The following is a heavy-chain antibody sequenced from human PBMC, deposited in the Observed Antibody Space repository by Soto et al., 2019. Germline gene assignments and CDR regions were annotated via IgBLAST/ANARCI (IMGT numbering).Heavy chain of an antibody. CDR1: GGTFSNYA. CDR3: AIDTSTSWTCDL. Sequence: QVQVVQSGAEVKKPGSSVKVSCKASGGTFSNYAITWVRQAPGHGLEWVGGIIPMTETPVYAQTVQGRLTITADEITRAAYMELSSLRSDYTAVYYCAIDTSTSWTCDLWGQGTLVTVSS. CDR2: IIPMTETP. D-gene: IGHD2-2*01. V-gene: IGHV1-69*01. J-gene: IGHJ4*02.